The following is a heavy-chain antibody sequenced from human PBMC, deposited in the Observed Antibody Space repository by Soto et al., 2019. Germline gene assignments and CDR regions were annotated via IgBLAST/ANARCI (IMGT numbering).Heavy chain of an antibody. J-gene: IGHJ4*02. V-gene: IGHV3-23*01. D-gene: IGHD3-22*01. CDR1: GLSFSRYA. Sequence: GGSLTLSCGASGLSFSRYALSCVRQAPGKGLEWVSAISGSGGSTYYADSVKGRFTISRDNSKNTLYLQMNSLRAEDTAVYYCAKDLAPGGYGDFDYWGQGTLVTVSA. CDR2: ISGSGGST. CDR3: AKDLAPGGYGDFDY.